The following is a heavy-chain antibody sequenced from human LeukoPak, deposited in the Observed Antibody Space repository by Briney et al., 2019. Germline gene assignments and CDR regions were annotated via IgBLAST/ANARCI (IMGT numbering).Heavy chain of an antibody. J-gene: IGHJ4*02. Sequence: ASVRVSCKASGYTFTGYDINWVRQATGQGLEWMGWMNPDTGDTGYAQKFQGRVTMTRNTSIDTAYMELSGLRSEDSAVYYGTRGFLSGSSRDYRGQGTLVTVSS. CDR1: GYTFTGYD. CDR3: TRGFLSGSSRDY. D-gene: IGHD1-26*01. V-gene: IGHV1-8*01. CDR2: MNPDTGDT.